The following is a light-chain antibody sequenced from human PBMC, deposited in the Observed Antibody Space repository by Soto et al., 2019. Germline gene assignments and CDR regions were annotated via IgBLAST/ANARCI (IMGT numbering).Light chain of an antibody. Sequence: QSALTQPASVSGSPGQSITISCTGTSSDVGGYNYVSWYQQHPGKAPKLMIYEVSNRPSGVSNRFSGSKSGNTASLTISGLQAEDEADYYCSSYAGRYAYVFGTGTKLTVL. CDR2: EVS. V-gene: IGLV2-14*01. CDR1: SSDVGGYNY. CDR3: SSYAGRYAYV. J-gene: IGLJ1*01.